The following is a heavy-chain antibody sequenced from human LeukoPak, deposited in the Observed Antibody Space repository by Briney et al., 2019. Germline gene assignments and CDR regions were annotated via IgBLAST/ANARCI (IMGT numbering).Heavy chain of an antibody. CDR2: IYWDDDN. CDR1: GFSLNTSGVG. J-gene: IGHJ3*01. CDR3: AHRITRSHDDGHHVFDV. Sequence: SGPTLVNPTQPLTLTCTFSGFSLNTSGVGVGWIRQPPGETLEWLAVIYWDDDNRYSPSLQSRLTITKDTSKNQVVLTLTNMDPVDTATYYCAHRITRSHDDGHHVFDVWGQGTMVTVSS. D-gene: IGHD5-24*01. V-gene: IGHV2-5*02.